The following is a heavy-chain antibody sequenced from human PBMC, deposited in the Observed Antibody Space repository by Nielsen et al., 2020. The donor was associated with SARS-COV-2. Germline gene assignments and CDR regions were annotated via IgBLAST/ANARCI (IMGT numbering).Heavy chain of an antibody. Sequence: GESLKISCEASGFIFNTYGMNWVRQAPGKGLEWISYISDDNTIFYADSVKGRFTISRDNSKNTLYVQMDSLRVDDTAMYYCATGSWDDWGQGTLVTVSS. CDR2: ISDDNTI. CDR1: GFIFNTYG. J-gene: IGHJ4*02. D-gene: IGHD6-13*01. V-gene: IGHV3-48*01. CDR3: ATGSWDD.